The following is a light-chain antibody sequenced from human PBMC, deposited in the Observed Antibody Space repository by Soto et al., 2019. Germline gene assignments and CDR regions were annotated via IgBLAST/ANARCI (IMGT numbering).Light chain of an antibody. V-gene: IGKV3-15*01. CDR1: QSVFSS. J-gene: IGKJ1*01. Sequence: EIVMTQSPATLSVSPGERATLSCRASQSVFSSLAWYQQKPGQAPRLLIYGAATRATGIPARFSGSGSGTDFTLNISTVEPEDSAVYYCQRYGRSPTWTFGQGTKVEIK. CDR2: GAA. CDR3: QRYGRSPTWT.